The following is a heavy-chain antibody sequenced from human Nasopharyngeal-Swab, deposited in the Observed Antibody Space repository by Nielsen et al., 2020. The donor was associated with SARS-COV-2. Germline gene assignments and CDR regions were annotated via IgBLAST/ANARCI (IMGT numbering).Heavy chain of an antibody. J-gene: IGHJ4*02. Sequence: SETLSLTCAVYGGSFSGYYWSWIRQPPGKGLEWIGEINHSGSTNYNPSLKSRVTISVDTSKNQFSLKLSSVTAADTAVYYCARAGVDISTGSSGGCFDYWGQGALVTVSS. V-gene: IGHV4-34*01. CDR3: ARAGVDISTGSSGGCFDY. D-gene: IGHD3-9*01. CDR1: GGSFSGYY. CDR2: INHSGST.